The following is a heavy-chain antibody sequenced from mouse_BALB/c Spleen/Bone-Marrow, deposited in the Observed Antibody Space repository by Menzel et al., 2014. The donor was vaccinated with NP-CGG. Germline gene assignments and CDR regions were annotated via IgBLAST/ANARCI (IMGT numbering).Heavy chain of an antibody. CDR1: GFNIKDPY. D-gene: IGHD4-1*01. V-gene: IGHV14-3*02. Sequence: VQLQQSGAELVKPGASVKLSCTTSGFNIKDPYIHWVKQRPEQGLEWIGRIDPANYNTQYDPKFQGKATITADTPSNAAYLQLNSLTSEDTAVYYCATLTGTFDYWGQGTPVPVSA. CDR2: IDPANYNT. CDR3: ATLTGTFDY. J-gene: IGHJ3*01.